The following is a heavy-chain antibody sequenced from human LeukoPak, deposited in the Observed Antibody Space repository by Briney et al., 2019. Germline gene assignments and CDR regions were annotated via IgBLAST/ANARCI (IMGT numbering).Heavy chain of an antibody. J-gene: IGHJ3*02. CDR1: GFTFSDYY. CDR3: ARFLAGNYYDSSGYFWYDAFDI. V-gene: IGHV3-11*04. D-gene: IGHD3-22*01. Sequence: GSLRLSCAASGFTFSDYYMSWIRQAPGKGLEWVSYISSSGSTIYCADSVKGRFTISRDNAKNSLYLQMNSLRAEDTAVYYCARFLAGNYYDSSGYFWYDAFDIWGQGTMVTVSS. CDR2: ISSSGSTI.